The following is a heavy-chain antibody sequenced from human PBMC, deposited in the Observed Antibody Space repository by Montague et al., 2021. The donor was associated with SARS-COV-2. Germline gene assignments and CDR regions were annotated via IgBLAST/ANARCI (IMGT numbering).Heavy chain of an antibody. V-gene: IGHV4-39*01. CDR3: ASDRIYGSGSNYNPFLLIGE. CDR2: IYYSGSA. Sequence: SETLSLTCTVSGGSISSSSYYWGWIRQPPGKGLEWIGSIYYSGSAYPNPSLQSRVTISVDTSKNQFSLTLSSVTAADTAVYYCASDRIYGSGSNYNPFLLIGEWGQGTTVTVSS. D-gene: IGHD3-10*01. J-gene: IGHJ3*01. CDR1: GGSISSSSYY.